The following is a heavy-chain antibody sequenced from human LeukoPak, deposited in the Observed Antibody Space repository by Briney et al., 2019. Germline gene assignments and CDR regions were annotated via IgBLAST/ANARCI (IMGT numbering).Heavy chain of an antibody. CDR3: VGDQADTQFDSGEMIPLAH. Sequence: GGSLRLSCGVSGFSFGDYSMNWVRQTPEKGLEWLSSIDSSGAYIYYADSVEGRVTISRDNAKDSLFLQMSRLRAEDTAVYYCVGDQADTQFDSGEMIPLAHWGQGTLVIVSS. V-gene: IGHV3-21*01. J-gene: IGHJ4*02. D-gene: IGHD5-24*01. CDR2: IDSSGAYI. CDR1: GFSFGDYS.